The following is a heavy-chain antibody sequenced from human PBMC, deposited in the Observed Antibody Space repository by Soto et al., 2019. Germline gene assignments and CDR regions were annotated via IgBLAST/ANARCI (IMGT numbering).Heavy chain of an antibody. CDR1: GGTFSSYA. J-gene: IGHJ6*02. Sequence: QVQLVQSGAEVKKPGSSVMVSCKASGGTFSSYAISWVRQAPGQGLEWMGGIIPIFGTANYAQKFQGRVTITADESTSTAYMELSSLRSEDTAVHYCARNIGGLAAAGRYYYYGMDVWGQGTTVTVSS. D-gene: IGHD6-13*01. CDR2: IIPIFGTA. V-gene: IGHV1-69*01. CDR3: ARNIGGLAAAGRYYYYGMDV.